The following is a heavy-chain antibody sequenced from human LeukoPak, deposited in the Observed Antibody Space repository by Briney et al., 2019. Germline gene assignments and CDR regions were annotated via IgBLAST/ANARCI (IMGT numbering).Heavy chain of an antibody. D-gene: IGHD1-7*01. CDR3: ARSGFWNSPFDY. CDR2: INPNSGGT. J-gene: IGHJ4*02. Sequence: ASVKVSCKASGYVFTSYYIHWVRQSPGQGLEWMGWINPNSGGTNYAQKFQGRVTMTRDTSISTAYMELSRLRSDDTAVYYCARSGFWNSPFDYWGQGTLVTVSS. CDR1: GYVFTSYY. V-gene: IGHV1-2*02.